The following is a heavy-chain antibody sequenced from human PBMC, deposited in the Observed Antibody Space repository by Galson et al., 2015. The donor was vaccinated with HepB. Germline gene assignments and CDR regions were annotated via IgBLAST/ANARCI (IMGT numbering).Heavy chain of an antibody. CDR1: GFTFSSYG. D-gene: IGHD5-18*01. Sequence: SLRLSCAASGFTFSSYGMHWVRQAPGKGLEWVAVISYDGSNKYYADSVKGRFTISRDNSKNTLYLQMNSLRAEDTAVYYCAKDPSYGFLFDYWGQGTLVTVSS. J-gene: IGHJ4*02. V-gene: IGHV3-30*18. CDR3: AKDPSYGFLFDY. CDR2: ISYDGSNK.